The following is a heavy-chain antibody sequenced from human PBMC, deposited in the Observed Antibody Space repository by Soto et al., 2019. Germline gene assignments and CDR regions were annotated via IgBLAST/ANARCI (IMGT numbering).Heavy chain of an antibody. CDR2: IYYSGST. CDR1: GGSVSSGIYY. J-gene: IGHJ4*02. V-gene: IGHV4-61*01. Sequence: PSETLSLTCTVSGGSVSSGIYYWSWIRQPPGKGLEWIGYIYYSGSTNYNPSLKSRVTISVDTSKNQFSLKMSSVTAADTAVYYCARASLVRGVMYDYWGQGTMLTV. D-gene: IGHD3-10*01. CDR3: ARASLVRGVMYDY.